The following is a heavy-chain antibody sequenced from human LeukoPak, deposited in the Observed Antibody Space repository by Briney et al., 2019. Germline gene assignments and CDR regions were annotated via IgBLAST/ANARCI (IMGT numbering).Heavy chain of an antibody. J-gene: IGHJ4*02. Sequence: GGSLRLSCVVSGFTVSSNYMSWVRQAPGKGLEWVSYTSSSSSSIYYADSVKGRFTISRDNAKNSLFLQMNSLRDEDTAVYHCARVGRAVAGKGDFDFWGQGTLVTVSS. CDR3: ARVGRAVAGKGDFDF. CDR1: GFTVSSNY. V-gene: IGHV3-48*02. D-gene: IGHD6-19*01. CDR2: TSSSSSSI.